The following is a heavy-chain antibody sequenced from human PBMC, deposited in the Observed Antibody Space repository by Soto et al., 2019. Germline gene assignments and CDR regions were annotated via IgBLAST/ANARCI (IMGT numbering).Heavy chain of an antibody. Sequence: GESLKISCKGSGYSFTSYWIGWVRQMPGKGLEWMGIIYPGDSDTRYSPSFQGQVTISADKSISTAYLQWSSLKASDTAMYYCARQDSSSPSNYYYYYGMDVWGQGTTVTSP. J-gene: IGHJ6*02. CDR1: GYSFTSYW. CDR3: ARQDSSSPSNYYYYYGMDV. D-gene: IGHD6-6*01. V-gene: IGHV5-51*01. CDR2: IYPGDSDT.